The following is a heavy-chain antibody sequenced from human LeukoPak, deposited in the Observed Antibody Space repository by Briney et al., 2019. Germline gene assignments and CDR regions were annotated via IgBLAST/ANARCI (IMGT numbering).Heavy chain of an antibody. CDR3: ARGSKGTYDY. CDR2: IGTAGDT. J-gene: IGHJ4*02. V-gene: IGHV3-13*01. CDR1: GFTFSDYD. Sequence: GGSLRLSCAASGFTFSDYDMHWVRQATGKGLEWVSAIGTAGDTYYTGSVKGRFTISRENAKNSLYLQMNSLRAGDTAIYYCARGSKGTYDYWGQGTLVTVSS.